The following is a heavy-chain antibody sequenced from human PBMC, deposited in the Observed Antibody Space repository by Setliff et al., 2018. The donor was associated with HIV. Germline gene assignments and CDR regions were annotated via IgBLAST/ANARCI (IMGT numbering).Heavy chain of an antibody. CDR2: INVALVKT. Sequence: GASVKVSCKASGYMFNIYYMHWVRQAPGQRLEWMGWINVALVKTKYSQRLQGRVTISSDTSANTVYMELSSLTSEDTAVYYCARLINFWSGYYMGWFDPWGQGTLVTVSS. D-gene: IGHD3-3*01. V-gene: IGHV1-3*01. CDR1: GYMFNIYY. CDR3: ARLINFWSGYYMGWFDP. J-gene: IGHJ5*02.